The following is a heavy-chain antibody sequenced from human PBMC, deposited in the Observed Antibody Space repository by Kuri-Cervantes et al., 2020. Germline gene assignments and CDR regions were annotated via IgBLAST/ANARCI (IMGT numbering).Heavy chain of an antibody. D-gene: IGHD7-27*01. Sequence: ASVKVSCKASCYTFTSYGSSWVRQAPGQGLEWMGWISAYNGNTNYAQKLQGRVTMTTDTSTSTAYMELRSLRSDDTAVYYCARHHWGSPLYNWFDPWGQGTLVTVSS. CDR1: CYTFTSYG. J-gene: IGHJ5*02. CDR3: ARHHWGSPLYNWFDP. CDR2: ISAYNGNT. V-gene: IGHV1-18*01.